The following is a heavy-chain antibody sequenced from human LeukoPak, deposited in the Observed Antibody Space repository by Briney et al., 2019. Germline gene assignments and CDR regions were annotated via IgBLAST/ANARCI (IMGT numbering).Heavy chain of an antibody. Sequence: PSETLSLTCTVSGYSISSGYYWGWIRQPPGKGLERIGSIYHSGSTYYNPSLKSRVTISVDTSKNQFSLKLSSVTAADTAVYYCARDLIGGWKPFDYWGQGTLVTVSS. J-gene: IGHJ4*02. V-gene: IGHV4-38-2*02. D-gene: IGHD1-1*01. CDR3: ARDLIGGWKPFDY. CDR1: GYSISSGYY. CDR2: IYHSGST.